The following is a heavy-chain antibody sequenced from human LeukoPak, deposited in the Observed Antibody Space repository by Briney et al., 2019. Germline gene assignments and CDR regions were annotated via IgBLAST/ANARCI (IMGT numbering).Heavy chain of an antibody. Sequence: SVKVSCKASGGTFSSYAISWVRQAPGQGLEWMGGIIPIFGTANYAQKFQGRVTITADESQSTAYMELGRLSSEDTALDYLARDCHRSSSLDYWGQGAMVTVSS. J-gene: IGHJ4*02. CDR1: GGTFSSYA. D-gene: IGHD6-13*01. CDR3: ARDCHRSSSLDY. CDR2: IIPIFGTA. V-gene: IGHV1-69*13.